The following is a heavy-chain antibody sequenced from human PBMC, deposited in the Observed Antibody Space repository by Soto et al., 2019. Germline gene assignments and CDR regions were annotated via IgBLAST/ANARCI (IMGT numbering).Heavy chain of an antibody. CDR2: ISSDGGRT. J-gene: IGHJ6*02. Sequence: WGSLRLSCAGSVFTFDDYTMHWVLQAHGNGVERFYLISSDGGRTYYVDSVKGGFTISRCNSKNSQCLQMSGLRTEDTALYDCGKDGLPDYYGMGFWGQGTTVTVSS. V-gene: IGHV3-43*01. CDR3: GKDGLPDYYGMGF. CDR1: VFTFDDYT.